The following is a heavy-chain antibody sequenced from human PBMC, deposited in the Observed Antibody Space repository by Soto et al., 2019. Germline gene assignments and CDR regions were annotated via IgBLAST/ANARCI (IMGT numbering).Heavy chain of an antibody. J-gene: IGHJ6*02. CDR2: INAGNGNT. Sequence: ASVKVSCKASGYTFTSYAMHWVRQAPGQRLEWMGWINAGNGNTKYSRKFQGRVTITRDTSASTAYMELSSLRSEDTAVYYCARGDTPYYYGMDVWGQGTTVTVSS. CDR3: ARGDTPYYYGMDV. D-gene: IGHD2-15*01. CDR1: GYTFTSYA. V-gene: IGHV1-3*01.